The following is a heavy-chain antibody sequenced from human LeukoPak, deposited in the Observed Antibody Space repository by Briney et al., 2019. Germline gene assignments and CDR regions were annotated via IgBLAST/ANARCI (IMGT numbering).Heavy chain of an antibody. V-gene: IGHV1-69*13. D-gene: IGHD4-11*01. Sequence: ASVKVSCKASGGTFSSYAISWVRQAPGQGLEWMGGIIPIFGTANHAQKFQGRVTITADESTSTAYMELSSLRSEDTAVYYCARQTVTTFESYFDYWGQGTLVTVSS. CDR1: GGTFSSYA. CDR2: IIPIFGTA. CDR3: ARQTVTTFESYFDY. J-gene: IGHJ4*02.